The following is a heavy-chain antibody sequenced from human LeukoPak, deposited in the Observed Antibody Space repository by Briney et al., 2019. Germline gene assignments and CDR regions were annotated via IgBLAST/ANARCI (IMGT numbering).Heavy chain of an antibody. Sequence: GGSLRLSCAASGFTFSTYWMSWVRPAPGKGLEWVANIKEDGSEKYYVDSVKGRFTISRDDAKNSLFLQMDSLRAEDTALYYCARLNRGYCYGTTCYMEPGAGHWGQGTLVTVSS. CDR3: ARLNRGYCYGTTCYMEPGAGH. J-gene: IGHJ4*02. D-gene: IGHD2/OR15-2a*01. CDR1: GFTFSTYW. V-gene: IGHV3-7*01. CDR2: IKEDGSEK.